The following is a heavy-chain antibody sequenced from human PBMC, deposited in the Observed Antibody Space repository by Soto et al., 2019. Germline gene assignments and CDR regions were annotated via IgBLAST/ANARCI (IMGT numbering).Heavy chain of an antibody. CDR2: IDPSDSQT. V-gene: IGHV5-10-1*01. D-gene: IGHD3-22*01. CDR3: ARQIYDSDTGPNFQYYFDS. CDR1: GYSFAGYW. Sequence: GESLKISCKGSGYSFAGYWITWVRQKPGKGLEWMGRIDPSDSQTYYSPSFRGHVTISVTKSITTVFLQWSSLRASDTAVYYCARQIYDSDTGPNFQYYFDSWGQGTPVTVSS. J-gene: IGHJ4*02.